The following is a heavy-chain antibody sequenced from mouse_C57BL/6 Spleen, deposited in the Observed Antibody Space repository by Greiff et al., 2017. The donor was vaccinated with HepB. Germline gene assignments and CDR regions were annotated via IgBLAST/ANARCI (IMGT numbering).Heavy chain of an antibody. D-gene: IGHD1-1*01. V-gene: IGHV5-17*01. Sequence: EVQLVESGGGLVKPGGSLKLSCAASGFTFSDYGMHWVRQAPEKGLEWVAYISSGSSTLYYADTVKGRFTISRDNAKNTLFLQMTSLRSEDTAMYDCARGYYGTWFAYGGQGTLVTVSA. J-gene: IGHJ3*01. CDR2: ISSGSSTL. CDR3: ARGYYGTWFAY. CDR1: GFTFSDYG.